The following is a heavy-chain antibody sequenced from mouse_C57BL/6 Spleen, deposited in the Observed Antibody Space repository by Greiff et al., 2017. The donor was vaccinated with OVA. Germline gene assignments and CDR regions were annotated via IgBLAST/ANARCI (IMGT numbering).Heavy chain of an antibody. CDR3: ARSLGRGHWYFDV. CDR2: IYPGSGST. D-gene: IGHD4-1*01. Sequence: QVQLQQPGAELVKPGASVKMSCKASGYTFTSYWITWVKQRPGQGLEWIGDIYPGSGSTNYNEKFKSKATLTVDPSSSTDYMQLSSLTSEDSAVYYCARSLGRGHWYFDVWGTGTTVTVSS. CDR1: GYTFTSYW. J-gene: IGHJ1*03. V-gene: IGHV1-55*01.